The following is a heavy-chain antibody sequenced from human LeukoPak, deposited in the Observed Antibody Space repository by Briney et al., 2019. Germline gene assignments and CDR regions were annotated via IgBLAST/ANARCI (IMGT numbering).Heavy chain of an antibody. J-gene: IGHJ4*02. V-gene: IGHV1-2*02. CDR3: ARAITIFGVVRERAFDY. CDR2: INPNSGGT. Sequence: ASVKVSCKASGYTFTGYYMHWVRQAPGQGLEWMGSINPNSGGTNYAQKFQGRVTMTRDTSISTAYMELSRLRSDDTAVYYCARAITIFGVVRERAFDYWGQGTLVTVSS. CDR1: GYTFTGYY. D-gene: IGHD3-3*01.